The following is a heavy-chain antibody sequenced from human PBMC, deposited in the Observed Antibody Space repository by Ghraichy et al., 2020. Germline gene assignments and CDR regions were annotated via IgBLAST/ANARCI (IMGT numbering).Heavy chain of an antibody. D-gene: IGHD3-10*01. CDR1: GFMFSSDA. V-gene: IGHV3-23*01. CDR3: AKGGLITMVHGVNNDHFDT. J-gene: IGHJ5*02. CDR2: ISGSAGST. Sequence: GGSLRLSCAASGFMFSSDAMSWVRQAPGKGLQWVSTISGSAGSTYYAGSVKGRFTISRDNSKNALFLQMNSLRVEDTAIYYCAKGGLITMVHGVNNDHFDTWGQGTLVTVSS.